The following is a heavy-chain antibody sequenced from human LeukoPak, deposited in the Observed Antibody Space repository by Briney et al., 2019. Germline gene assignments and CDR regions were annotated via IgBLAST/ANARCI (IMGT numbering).Heavy chain of an antibody. D-gene: IGHD4-17*01. CDR2: IYYSGST. CDR1: GGSFSSYY. J-gene: IGHJ4*02. V-gene: IGHV4-39*01. Sequence: SETLSLTCAVYGGSFSSYYWGWIRQPPGKGLEWIGSIYYSGSTYYNPSLKSRVTISVDTSKNQFSLKLSSVTAADTAVYYCARHLSTVTKAAFDCWGQGTLVTVSS. CDR3: ARHLSTVTKAAFDC.